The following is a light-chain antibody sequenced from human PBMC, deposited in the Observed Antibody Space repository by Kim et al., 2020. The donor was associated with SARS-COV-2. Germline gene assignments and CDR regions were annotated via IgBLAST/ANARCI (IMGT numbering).Light chain of an antibody. CDR3: QKYDSAPWT. V-gene: IGKV1-27*01. CDR1: QVINNY. CDR2: GAS. J-gene: IGKJ1*01. Sequence: ASVGARVTIPSRASQVINNYLAWYQQKPGKAPTVLIYGASTLHSGVPSRFSGSGSGTDFTLTISSLQPEDVGTYYCQKYDSAPWTFGHGTKVDIK.